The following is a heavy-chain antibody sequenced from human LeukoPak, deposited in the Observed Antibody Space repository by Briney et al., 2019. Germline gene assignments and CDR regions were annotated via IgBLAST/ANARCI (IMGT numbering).Heavy chain of an antibody. Sequence: ASVKVSCKASGYTFTNFGISWVRQAPGQGLEWMGWISVYNGNTNYAQKVQGRVTMTADTSTSTAYMELRSLRSDDTAVYYCARDGDSGYDYYYYYGMDVWGQGTTVTVSS. CDR3: ARDGDSGYDYYYYYGMDV. V-gene: IGHV1-18*01. D-gene: IGHD5-12*01. J-gene: IGHJ6*02. CDR2: ISVYNGNT. CDR1: GYTFTNFG.